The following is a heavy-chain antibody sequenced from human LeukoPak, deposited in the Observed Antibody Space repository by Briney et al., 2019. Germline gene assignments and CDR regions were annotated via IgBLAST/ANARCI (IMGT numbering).Heavy chain of an antibody. V-gene: IGHV4-59*01. Sequence: KASETLSLTCTVSGGSINSYYWSWIRQSPGKGLEWIGYIFYRGSINYNPSLKSRVTISIDPSRTHFSLKLTSVTAADTAVYYCARDNSDYDGGYFDYWGQGILVTVSS. CDR2: IFYRGSI. CDR1: GGSINSYY. D-gene: IGHD5-12*01. CDR3: ARDNSDYDGGYFDY. J-gene: IGHJ4*02.